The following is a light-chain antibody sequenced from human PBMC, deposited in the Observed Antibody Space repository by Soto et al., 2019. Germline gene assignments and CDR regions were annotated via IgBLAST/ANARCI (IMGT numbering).Light chain of an antibody. Sequence: IVLTQSPAILALSPGDRATLSCRASQSVSSSYLAWYQHKPGQAPRLLIHGASSRVTGIPDRFSGSGSGTDFTLTITRLEPEDFAVCYCQQYQSLTFGGGTKVEIK. CDR1: QSVSSSY. CDR3: QQYQSLT. V-gene: IGKV3-20*01. J-gene: IGKJ4*01. CDR2: GAS.